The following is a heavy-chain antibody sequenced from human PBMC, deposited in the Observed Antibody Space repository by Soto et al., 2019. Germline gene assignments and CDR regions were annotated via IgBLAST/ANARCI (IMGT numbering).Heavy chain of an antibody. CDR1: GYTFTDYR. Sequence: QVQLVQSGVEVKKPGASVKVSCKASGYTFTDYRMIWVRQAPGQGLEGTGIINPSGGSTNYATNCPGRVMLTRHSFTSAVYAQRSKPRSEGTAVYYCARTAGRLADSFDPWGQGTLVTVSS. J-gene: IGHJ5*02. D-gene: IGHD6-6*01. V-gene: IGHV1-46*01. CDR2: INPSGGST. CDR3: ARTAGRLADSFDP.